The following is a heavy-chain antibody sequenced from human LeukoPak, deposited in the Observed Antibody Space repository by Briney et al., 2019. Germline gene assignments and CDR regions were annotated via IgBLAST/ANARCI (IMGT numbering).Heavy chain of an antibody. V-gene: IGHV4-4*02. CDR1: GGSISSSNW. D-gene: IGHD2-15*01. CDR3: ARDCSGGSCYGPLVDY. Sequence: PSETLSLTCAVSGGSISSSNWWSWVRQPPGKGLEWIGEIYHSGSTNYNPSLKSRVTISVDKSKNQFSLKLSSVTAADTAVYYCARDCSGGSCYGPLVDYWGQGTLVTVSS. CDR2: IYHSGST. J-gene: IGHJ4*02.